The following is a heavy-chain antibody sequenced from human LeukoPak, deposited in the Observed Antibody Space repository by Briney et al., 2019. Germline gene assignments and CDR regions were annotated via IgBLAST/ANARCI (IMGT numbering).Heavy chain of an antibody. CDR2: INPNSGGT. CDR3: ASEGLLRRMVGFGESNKRNWFDP. D-gene: IGHD3-10*01. CDR1: GYTFTGYY. J-gene: IGHJ5*02. Sequence: ASVKVSCKASGYTFTGYYMHWVRQAPGQGLEWMGWINPNSGGTNYAQKFQGRVTMTRDTSISTAYMELSRLRSDDTAVYYCASEGLLRRMVGFGESNKRNWFDPWSQGTLVTVSS. V-gene: IGHV1-2*02.